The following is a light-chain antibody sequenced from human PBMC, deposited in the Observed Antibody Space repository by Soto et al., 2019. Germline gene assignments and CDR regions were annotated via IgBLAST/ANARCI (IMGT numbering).Light chain of an antibody. CDR1: SSDVGSHNL. V-gene: IGLV2-23*02. CDR3: FSYVGHDVYV. J-gene: IGLJ1*01. CDR2: EVS. Sequence: QSVLTQPASVSGSPGQSITISCSGTSSDVGSHNLVSWYQQHPGKVPKLMIYEVSKRPSGVSHRFSGSKSGNTASLTISGLQAEDEADYYCFSYVGHDVYVFASGTKVTVL.